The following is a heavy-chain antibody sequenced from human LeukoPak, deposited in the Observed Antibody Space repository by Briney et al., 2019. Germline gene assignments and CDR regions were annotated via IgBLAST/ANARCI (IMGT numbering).Heavy chain of an antibody. D-gene: IGHD3-22*01. V-gene: IGHV4-4*07. CDR1: GGSISSYY. J-gene: IGHJ4*02. CDR2: IYTSGST. CDR3: TLYYYDSGVYTRT. Sequence: SETLSLTCTISGGSISSYYYSWIRQPAGKGLEWIGRIYTSGSTNCNPSLKSRVTMSVDTSKNQFSLKLSSVTAADTALYYCTLYYYDSGVYTRTWGQGTLVTVSS.